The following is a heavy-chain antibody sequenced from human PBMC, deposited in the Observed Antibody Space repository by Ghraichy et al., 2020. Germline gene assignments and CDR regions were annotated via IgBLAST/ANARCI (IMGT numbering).Heavy chain of an antibody. CDR2: INPNSGGT. J-gene: IGHJ3*02. V-gene: IGHV1-2*02. D-gene: IGHD2-2*01. Sequence: ASVKVSCKASGYTFTGYYMHWVRQAPGQGLEWMGWINPNSGGTNYAQKFQGRVTMTRDTSISTAYMELSRLRSDDTAVYYCARDPKVPAAMFDAFDIWGQGTMVTVSS. CDR3: ARDPKVPAAMFDAFDI. CDR1: GYTFTGYY.